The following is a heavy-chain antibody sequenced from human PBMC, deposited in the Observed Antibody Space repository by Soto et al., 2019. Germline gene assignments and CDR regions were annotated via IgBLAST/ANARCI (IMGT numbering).Heavy chain of an antibody. D-gene: IGHD6-19*01. CDR2: IYYSGST. Sequence: QVQLQESGPGLVKPSETLSLTCTVSGGSISSYYWSWIRQPPGTGLEWMGYIYYSGSTNYNPYLTCRVPISVDTSKNQFSLKLSSVTAADTAVYYCARDSDYSSGWYAPGVYYYGMDVWGQGTTVTVSS. CDR3: ARDSDYSSGWYAPGVYYYGMDV. CDR1: GGSISSYY. J-gene: IGHJ6*02. V-gene: IGHV4-59*01.